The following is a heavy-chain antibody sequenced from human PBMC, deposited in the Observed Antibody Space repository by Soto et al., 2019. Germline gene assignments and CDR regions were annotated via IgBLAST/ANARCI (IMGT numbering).Heavy chain of an antibody. J-gene: IGHJ5*02. Sequence: PSETLSLTCTVSGGSVSSSSYYWSWIRQPPGKGLEWIGYIYYSGSTNYNPSLKSRVTISVDTSKNQFSLKLSSVTAADTAVYYCARGLYRYQGWFDPWGQGTLVTVSS. CDR2: IYYSGST. CDR3: ARGLYRYQGWFDP. CDR1: GGSVSSSSYY. D-gene: IGHD2-8*02. V-gene: IGHV4-61*01.